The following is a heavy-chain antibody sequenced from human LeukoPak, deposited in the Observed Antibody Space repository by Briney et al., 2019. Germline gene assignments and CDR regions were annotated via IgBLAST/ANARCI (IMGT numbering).Heavy chain of an antibody. Sequence: PGGSLRLSCAASGFTFSDYYMSWIRQATGKGLEWVSYISSSGSTIYYADSVKGRFTISRDNAKNSLYLQMNSLRAEDTAVYYCARVKRGPRSYFDYWGQGTLVTVSS. V-gene: IGHV3-11*01. CDR3: ARVKRGPRSYFDY. CDR1: GFTFSDYY. J-gene: IGHJ4*02. CDR2: ISSSGSTI. D-gene: IGHD3-10*01.